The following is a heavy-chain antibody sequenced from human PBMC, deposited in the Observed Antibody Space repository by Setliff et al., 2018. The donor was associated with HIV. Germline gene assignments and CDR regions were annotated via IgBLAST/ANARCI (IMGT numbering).Heavy chain of an antibody. V-gene: IGHV4-39*01. D-gene: IGHD2-15*01. CDR2: IYYSGST. CDR3: ASRGYCSGGSCYIYYYYYGMDV. Sequence: SETLSLTCTVSGGSISSSSYYWGWIRQPPGKGLEWIGSIYYSGSTYYNTSLKSRVTISVDPSKNQFSLKLSSVTAADTAVYYCASRGYCSGGSCYIYYYYYGMDVWGQGTTVTVSS. CDR1: GGSISSSSYY. J-gene: IGHJ6*02.